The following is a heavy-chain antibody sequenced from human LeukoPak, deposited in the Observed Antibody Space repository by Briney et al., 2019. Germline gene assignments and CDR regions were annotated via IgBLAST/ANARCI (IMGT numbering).Heavy chain of an antibody. J-gene: IGHJ5*02. CDR1: GYTFTSYY. Sequence: VASVKVSCKASGYTFTSYYMHWVRQAPGQGLEWMGIINPSGGSTSYAQKFQGRVTMTRDMSTSTVYMELSSLRSEDTAVYYCAGGGYCSSTSCYVGGQSWFDPWGQGTLVTVSS. V-gene: IGHV1-46*01. CDR3: AGGGYCSSTSCYVGGQSWFDP. CDR2: INPSGGST. D-gene: IGHD2-2*01.